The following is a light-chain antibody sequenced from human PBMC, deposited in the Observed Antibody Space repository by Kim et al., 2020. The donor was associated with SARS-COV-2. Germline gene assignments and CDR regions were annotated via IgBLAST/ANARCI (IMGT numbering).Light chain of an antibody. V-gene: IGKV3-20*01. J-gene: IGKJ2*01. CDR3: HQYRSSPRT. CDR1: QSVTSSF. CDR2: AAS. Sequence: EIVLTQSPGTLSLSPGERATLSCRASQSVTSSFLAWYQQKPGRAPRLLISAASSRATGVPDRFSASGSGTDFTLTISRLEPEDFAVYYCHQYRSSPRTFGQGTKLEI.